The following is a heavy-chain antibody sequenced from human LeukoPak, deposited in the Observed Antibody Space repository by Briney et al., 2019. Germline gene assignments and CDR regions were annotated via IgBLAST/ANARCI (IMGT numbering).Heavy chain of an antibody. CDR1: GFSFTSYS. J-gene: IGHJ4*02. D-gene: IGHD3-10*01. V-gene: IGHV3-48*01. CDR2: ISVDSSNI. Sequence: GGSLRLSCAASGFSFTSYSMNWVRQAPGKGLEWISYISVDSSNIYYADSMKGRFTISRDNAKNSLYLQMNSLRGEEPALYYFAKGPPDLGALGSYNYFCYWGQGTLVTVSS. CDR3: AKGPPDLGALGSYNYFCY.